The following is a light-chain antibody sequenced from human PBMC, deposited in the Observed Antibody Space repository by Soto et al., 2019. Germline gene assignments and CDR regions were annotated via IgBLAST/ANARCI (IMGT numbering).Light chain of an antibody. CDR2: HAS. CDR3: QQYGSAPPT. Sequence: EIVLTQSPGTLSLSPGERATLSCRASESIDNNFLAWYQQKPGQAPRFLIYHASSRATGIPNRFSGSGSGTDFTLTISRLEPEDFAVYYCQQYGSAPPTFGTGTKVDVK. V-gene: IGKV3-20*01. J-gene: IGKJ3*01. CDR1: ESIDNNF.